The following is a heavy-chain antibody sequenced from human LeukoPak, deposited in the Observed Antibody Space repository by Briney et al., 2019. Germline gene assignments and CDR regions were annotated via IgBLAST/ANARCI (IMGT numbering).Heavy chain of an antibody. Sequence: PGGSLRLSCAASGFSFSTYSLNWVRQAPGKGLDWVSSITSTGRYIYYADSVKGRFTVSRDNAKNSLYLEMSSLRDEDTAVYYCARLMDRARRDAFDIWGHGTMVTVSS. D-gene: IGHD2-2*03. CDR2: ITSTGRYI. CDR1: GFSFSTYS. CDR3: ARLMDRARRDAFDI. V-gene: IGHV3-21*01. J-gene: IGHJ3*02.